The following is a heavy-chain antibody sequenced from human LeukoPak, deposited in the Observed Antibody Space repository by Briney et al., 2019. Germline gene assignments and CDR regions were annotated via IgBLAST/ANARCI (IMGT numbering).Heavy chain of an antibody. D-gene: IGHD1-26*01. CDR3: ARGSGSYFVAVVGGDFDY. Sequence: GASVKVSCKASGYTFTSYYMHWVRQAPGQGLEWMGWINPNSGGTNYPQKFQGRVTMTRDTSISTAYMELSRLRSDDTAVYYCARGSGSYFVAVVGGDFDYWGQGTLVTVSS. CDR1: GYTFTSYY. V-gene: IGHV1-2*02. CDR2: INPNSGGT. J-gene: IGHJ4*02.